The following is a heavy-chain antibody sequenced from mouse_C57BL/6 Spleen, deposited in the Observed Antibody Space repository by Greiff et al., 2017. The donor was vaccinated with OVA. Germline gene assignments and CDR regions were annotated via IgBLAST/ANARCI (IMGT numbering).Heavy chain of an antibody. Sequence: VQLKESGGGLVQPGGSLKLSCAASGFTFSDYYMYWVRQTPEKRLEWVAYISNGGGSTYYPDTVKGRFTISRDNAKNTLYLQMSRLKSEDTAMYYCARVYGKGAMDYWGQGTSVTVSS. CDR2: ISNGGGST. CDR1: GFTFSDYY. V-gene: IGHV5-12*01. D-gene: IGHD2-1*01. CDR3: ARVYGKGAMDY. J-gene: IGHJ4*01.